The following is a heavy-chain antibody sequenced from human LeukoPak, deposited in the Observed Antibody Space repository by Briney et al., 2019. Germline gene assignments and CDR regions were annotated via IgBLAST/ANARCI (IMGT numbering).Heavy chain of an antibody. D-gene: IGHD3-22*01. CDR2: ISGGGGST. Sequence: GGSLRLSCAASGFTFSSYAMSWVRQAPGKGLEWVSAISGGGGSTYYADSVKGRFTISRDNSKNTLYLQMNSLRAEDTAVYYCATQEYDSSGYYTLWGQGTLVTVSS. CDR1: GFTFSSYA. V-gene: IGHV3-23*01. J-gene: IGHJ4*02. CDR3: ATQEYDSSGYYTL.